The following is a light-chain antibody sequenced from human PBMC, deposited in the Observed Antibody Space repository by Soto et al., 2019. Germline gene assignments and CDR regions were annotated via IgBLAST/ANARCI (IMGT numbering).Light chain of an antibody. V-gene: IGKV1-5*03. CDR3: QQYNRYWT. Sequence: DIQMTQSPSTLSASVGDRVTITCRASQSISSWLAWYQQKPGKAPKLLIYKASSLKSGVPSRFRGSGSGTEFTLTISSLQPDDFATYYCQQYNRYWTFGQGTKVEIK. CDR2: KAS. CDR1: QSISSW. J-gene: IGKJ1*01.